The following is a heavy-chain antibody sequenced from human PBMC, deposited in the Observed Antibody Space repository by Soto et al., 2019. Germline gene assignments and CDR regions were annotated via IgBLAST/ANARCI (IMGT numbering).Heavy chain of an antibody. D-gene: IGHD1-7*01. CDR2: IDPSDSYT. V-gene: IGHV5-10-1*01. Sequence: PGESLKISCKGSGYSFTSYWISWVRQMPGKGLEWMGRIDPSDSYTNYSPSFQGHVTISADKSISTAYLQWSSLKASDTAMYYCARHKTRVAYSWNYPERRYGMDVWGQGTTVTVSS. CDR3: ARHKTRVAYSWNYPERRYGMDV. CDR1: GYSFTSYW. J-gene: IGHJ6*02.